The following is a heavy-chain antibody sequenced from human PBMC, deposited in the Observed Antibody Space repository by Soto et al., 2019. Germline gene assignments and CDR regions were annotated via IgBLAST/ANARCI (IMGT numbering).Heavy chain of an antibody. Sequence: GGSLRLSCAASGFTFSSYGMHWVRQAPGKGLEWVAVISYDGSNKYYADSVKGRFTISRDNSKNTLYLQMNSLRAEDTAVYYCAKDRRRGIAVAGIGLGYYYYGMDVWGQGTTVTVSS. V-gene: IGHV3-30*18. J-gene: IGHJ6*02. D-gene: IGHD6-19*01. CDR3: AKDRRRGIAVAGIGLGYYYYGMDV. CDR1: GFTFSSYG. CDR2: ISYDGSNK.